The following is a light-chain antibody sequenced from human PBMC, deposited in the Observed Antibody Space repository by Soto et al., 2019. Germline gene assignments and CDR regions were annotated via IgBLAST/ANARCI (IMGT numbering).Light chain of an antibody. CDR3: QQLKSYPVT. CDR2: AAS. J-gene: IGKJ4*01. Sequence: DIQLTQSPSFLSASVGDRVTITCRASQGISSYLAWYQQEPGKAPKPLIYAASTLQSGVPSRFRGGGSGTEFTLAISSQQPEDFATYCRQQLKSYPVTFGGGTKGEIK. CDR1: QGISSY. V-gene: IGKV1-9*01.